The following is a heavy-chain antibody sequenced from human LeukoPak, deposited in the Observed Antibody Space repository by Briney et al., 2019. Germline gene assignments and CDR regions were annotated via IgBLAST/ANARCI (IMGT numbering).Heavy chain of an antibody. D-gene: IGHD2-2*01. CDR3: ARDYPFVVVPAPMGVFAY. Sequence: SETLSLTCTVSGYSISSGYYWGWIRQPPGKGLEWIGSIYHSGSTYYNPSLKSRVTISVDTSKNQFSLKLSSVTAADTAVYYCARDYPFVVVPAPMGVFAYWGQGTLVTVSS. CDR2: IYHSGST. V-gene: IGHV4-38-2*02. J-gene: IGHJ4*02. CDR1: GYSISSGYY.